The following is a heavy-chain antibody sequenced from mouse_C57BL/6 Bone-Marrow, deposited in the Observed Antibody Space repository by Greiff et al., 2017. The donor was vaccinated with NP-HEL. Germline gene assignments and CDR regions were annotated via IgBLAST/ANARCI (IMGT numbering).Heavy chain of an antibody. V-gene: IGHV1-69*01. CDR3: ARGYPVAY. CDR2: IDPSDSYT. CDR1: GYTFTSYW. Sequence: VQLQQPGAELVMPGASVKLSCKASGYTFTSYWMHWVKQRPGQGLEWIGEIDPSDSYTNYNQKFKGKSTLTVDKSSSTAYMQLSSLTSEDSAVYYCARGYPVAYWGQGTLVTVSA. J-gene: IGHJ3*01.